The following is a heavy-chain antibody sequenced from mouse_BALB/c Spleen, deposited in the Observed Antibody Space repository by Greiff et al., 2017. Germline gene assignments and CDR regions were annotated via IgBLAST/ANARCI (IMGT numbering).Heavy chain of an antibody. CDR3: EGGGNDGGAMNN. Sequence: QVQLQQSGAELVRPGTSVKVSCKASGYAFTNYLIEWVKQRPGQGLEWIGVINPGSGGTNYNEKFKGKATLTADKSSSTAYMQLSSLTSDDSAVYFGEGGGNDGGAMNNGGQGTSVTVSS. J-gene: IGHJ4*01. V-gene: IGHV1-54*01. CDR2: INPGSGGT. CDR1: GYAFTNYL. D-gene: IGHD2-12*01.